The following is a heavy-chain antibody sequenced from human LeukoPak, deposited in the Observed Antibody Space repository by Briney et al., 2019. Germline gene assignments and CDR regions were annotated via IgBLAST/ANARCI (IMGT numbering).Heavy chain of an antibody. D-gene: IGHD1-26*01. Sequence: GESLKISCKGSGYSFTSYWIGWVRQMPGKGLEWMGIIYPGDSDTRYSPSFQGQVTISADKSISTAYLQWSSLKASDTAMYYCARQFVVGVTNSPWFDPWGQGTLVTVSS. CDR3: ARQFVVGVTNSPWFDP. CDR1: GYSFTSYW. V-gene: IGHV5-51*01. J-gene: IGHJ5*02. CDR2: IYPGDSDT.